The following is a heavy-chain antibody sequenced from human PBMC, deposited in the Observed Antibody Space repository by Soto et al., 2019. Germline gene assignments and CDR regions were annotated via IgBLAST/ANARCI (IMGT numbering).Heavy chain of an antibody. CDR2: ISGYNGNT. V-gene: IGHV1-18*01. J-gene: IGHJ6*02. Sequence: QVQVVQSGDEVKKPGASVKVSCKASGYTFTNYGFSWVRQAPGQGLEWMGWISGYNGNTKYAEKFQGRVTMTTDTSTSTVPMALRSLRSDDTAVYYCASEGQAPYYYYGRDVWGQGTAVTVAS. CDR1: GYTFTNYG. CDR3: ASEGQAPYYYYGRDV.